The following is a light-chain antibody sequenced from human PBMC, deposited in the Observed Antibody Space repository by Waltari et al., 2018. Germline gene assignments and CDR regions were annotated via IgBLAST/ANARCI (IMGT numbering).Light chain of an antibody. CDR3: QSYDTSLSVV. V-gene: IGLV1-40*01. J-gene: IGLJ3*02. Sequence: QSVLTPPPSVSGAPGPRVTIPCTGSGPNIGAADDVHWYQRLHRAAPKLPISGSSTRPLGVPDRFFGSTSGTSASLAITGLQAEDEADYYCQSYDTSLSVVFGGGTKLTVL. CDR1: GPNIGAADD. CDR2: GSS.